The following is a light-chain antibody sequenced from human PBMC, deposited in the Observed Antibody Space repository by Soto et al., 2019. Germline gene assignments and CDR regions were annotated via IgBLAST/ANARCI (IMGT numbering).Light chain of an antibody. CDR2: GAS. Sequence: EILLTQSPCTLSLSPDEIATLSCRGSQSASNDYLAWYQQNPGQAPTLLVSGASSRAPCIPDTFSGSGSGTEFPLTISRLEPEDFAVYYCQQYGSSPWTFGQGTKVDIK. CDR3: QQYGSSPWT. J-gene: IGKJ1*01. V-gene: IGKV3-20*01. CDR1: QSASNDY.